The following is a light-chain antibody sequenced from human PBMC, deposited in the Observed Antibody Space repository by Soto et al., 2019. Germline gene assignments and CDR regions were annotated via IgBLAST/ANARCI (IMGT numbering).Light chain of an antibody. CDR1: QSVSSY. V-gene: IGKV3-11*01. CDR2: DAS. J-gene: IGKJ1*01. CDR3: QQRSNWPRT. Sequence: EIVLTQSPATLSLSPGERATLSCRASQSVSSYLAWYQQKPGQAPRLLIYDASNRATGIPARFSGSGSGTAFTLTISSLEPEDFAVYYCQQRSNWPRTFGQGTEVEIK.